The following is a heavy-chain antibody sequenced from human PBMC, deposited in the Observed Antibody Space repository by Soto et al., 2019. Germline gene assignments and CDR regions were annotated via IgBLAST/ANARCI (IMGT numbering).Heavy chain of an antibody. Sequence: ASVKVSCKASGYTFTSYGISWVRQAPGQGLEWMGWISAYSGNTNYAQKLQGRVTMTTDTSTSTAYMELRSLRSDDTAVYYCARDEAARKLYYYGMDVWGQGTTVTVSS. CDR1: GYTFTSYG. J-gene: IGHJ6*02. V-gene: IGHV1-18*04. CDR2: ISAYSGNT. D-gene: IGHD6-6*01. CDR3: ARDEAARKLYYYGMDV.